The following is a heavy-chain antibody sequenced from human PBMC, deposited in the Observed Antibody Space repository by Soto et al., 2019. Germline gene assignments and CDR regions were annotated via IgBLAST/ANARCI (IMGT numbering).Heavy chain of an antibody. CDR1: GFDFSNSG. CDR2: ISFDGDK. CDR3: ARDYARGWCQF. J-gene: IGHJ4*02. Sequence: QVKLVESGGGVVQPGTSLRLSCTASGFDFSNSGIQWVRQTPGKGLEWVALISFDGDKYYVDSVKGRFTISRDNPTNTVYLQMNRLRPEDTGLYYCARDYARGWCQFWGQGTLVTVSS. D-gene: IGHD2-8*02. V-gene: IGHV3-30*03.